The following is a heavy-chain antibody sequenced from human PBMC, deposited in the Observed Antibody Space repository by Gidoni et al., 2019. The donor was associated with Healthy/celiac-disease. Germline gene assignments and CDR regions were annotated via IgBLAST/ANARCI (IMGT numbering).Heavy chain of an antibody. CDR3: AKDLYGDYVGDY. J-gene: IGHJ4*02. CDR2: ISGTDVST. CDR1: AVTFSNYA. V-gene: IGHV3-23*01. Sequence: EVQLLESGGGLVQPGGSRRPSCAATAVTFSNYAMTWVRQGPGEGLEWVSTISGTDVSTYYADSVKSRFTISRDNAKSTLYLQMSTLRAEGTAVYYCAKDLYGDYVGDYWGQGTLVTVS. D-gene: IGHD4-17*01.